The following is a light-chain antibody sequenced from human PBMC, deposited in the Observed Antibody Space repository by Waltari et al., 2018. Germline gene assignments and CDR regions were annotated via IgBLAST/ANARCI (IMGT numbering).Light chain of an antibody. Sequence: DIVVTQSPDSLAVSLGERATINCKSSQTLLYNANKKNYLAWYQQKPGQPPKLLIYWASTREVGVPERFRGSGSGTDFALTINDLQPEDVAVYFCHQYFNYPPLFGQGTRLEI. CDR2: WAS. J-gene: IGKJ2*01. CDR3: HQYFNYPPL. V-gene: IGKV4-1*01. CDR1: QTLLYNANKKNY.